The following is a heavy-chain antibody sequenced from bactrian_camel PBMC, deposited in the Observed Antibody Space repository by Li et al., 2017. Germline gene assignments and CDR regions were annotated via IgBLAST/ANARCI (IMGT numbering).Heavy chain of an antibody. J-gene: IGHJ4*01. Sequence: VQLVESGGGLVQPGGSLRLSCAASGFTFGSGYMNWVRQVSGKGLEWVSTINGASGTTYYADSVKGRFTISRDNAKNTVYLEMNSLKPEDTAVYYCARGLDGTAVWGQGTQVTVS. CDR2: INGASGTT. CDR3: ARGLDGTAV. V-gene: IGHV3S40*01. CDR1: GFTFGSGY. D-gene: IGHD6*01.